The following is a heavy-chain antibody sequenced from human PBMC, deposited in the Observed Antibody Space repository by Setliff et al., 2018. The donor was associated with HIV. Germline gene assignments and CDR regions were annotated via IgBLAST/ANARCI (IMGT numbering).Heavy chain of an antibody. CDR1: GGAFSSYG. CDR2: ITPISGTA. J-gene: IGHJ6*03. V-gene: IGHV1-69*13. CDR3: VRGGQYYRSTYYYYYMDV. D-gene: IGHD3-16*02. Sequence: SVKVSCKASGGAFSSYGISWVRQAPGQGLEWMGGITPISGTANYAQKFQGRVTIAADEFTSTAYMELSSLRSEDTAVYYCVRGGQYYRSTYYYYYMDVWGKGTTVTVSS.